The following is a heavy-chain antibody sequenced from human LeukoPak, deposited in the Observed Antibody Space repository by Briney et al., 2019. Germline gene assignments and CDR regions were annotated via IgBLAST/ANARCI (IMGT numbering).Heavy chain of an antibody. V-gene: IGHV3-48*03. D-gene: IGHD3-22*01. CDR3: ARGGGSITMTH. CDR2: ISGSGRTI. CDR1: GFTFNSYE. Sequence: GGSLRLSCAASGFTFNSYEMIWVRRAPGKGLEWVSSISGSGRTIYIADSVKGRFNISRDSAKNSLYLHMNTLRVEDTALYYCARGGGSITMTHWGQGTLVTVSS. J-gene: IGHJ4*02.